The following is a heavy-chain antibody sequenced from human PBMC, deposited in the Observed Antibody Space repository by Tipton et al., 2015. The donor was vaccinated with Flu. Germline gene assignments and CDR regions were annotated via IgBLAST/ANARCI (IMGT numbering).Heavy chain of an antibody. CDR3: ASFISEYNWNYGEGLDY. CDR1: GGSVDSSPYY. Sequence: TLSLTCTVSGGSVDSSPYYWGWVRQPPGKGLEWLGTIDYNGRTHYNPSLKSRVTISEGRTQFYLNLSSVTAADTAVYYCASFISEYNWNYGEGLDYWGQGTLVTVSS. D-gene: IGHD1-7*01. J-gene: IGHJ4*02. V-gene: IGHV4-39*07. CDR2: IDYNGRT.